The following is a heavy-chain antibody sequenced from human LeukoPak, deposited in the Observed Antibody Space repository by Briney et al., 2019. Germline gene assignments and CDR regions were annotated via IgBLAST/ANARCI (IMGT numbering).Heavy chain of an antibody. CDR3: ARGSNLFQFDY. D-gene: IGHD5-24*01. J-gene: IGHJ4*02. V-gene: IGHV3-53*01. CDR2: IYSGGGT. Sequence: PGGPLRLSCAASGFTVSGNYMSWVRQAPGKGLEWVSVIYSGGGTYYADSVKGRFTISRDNSKNTLYLQMNSLRAEDTAVYYCARGSNLFQFDYWGQGTLVTVSS. CDR1: GFTVSGNY.